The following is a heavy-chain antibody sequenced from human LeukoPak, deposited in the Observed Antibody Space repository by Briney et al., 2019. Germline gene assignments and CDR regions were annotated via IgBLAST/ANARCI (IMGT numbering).Heavy chain of an antibody. Sequence: GGSLRLSCAASGFTFSSYWMSWVRQASGKGLEWVANIKQDGSEKYYVDSVKGRFTISRDNAKNSLYLQMNSLRAEDTAVYYCARRAGGSHIAYYYYYMDVWGKGTTVTVSS. CDR2: IKQDGSEK. D-gene: IGHD3-16*01. CDR1: GFTFSSYW. J-gene: IGHJ6*03. CDR3: ARRAGGSHIAYYYYYMDV. V-gene: IGHV3-7*01.